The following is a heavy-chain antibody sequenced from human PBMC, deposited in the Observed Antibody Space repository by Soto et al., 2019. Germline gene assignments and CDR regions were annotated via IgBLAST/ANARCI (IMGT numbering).Heavy chain of an antibody. V-gene: IGHV4-34*01. CDR3: ARGSYYGSGSYYYWFDP. J-gene: IGHJ5*02. CDR2: INHSGST. CDR1: GGSFSGYY. Sequence: PATTLSLTCAVYGGSFSGYYWSWIRRPPGKGLEWIGEINHSGSTNYNPSLKSRVTISVDTSKNQFSLKLSSVTAADTAVYYCARGSYYGSGSYYYWFDPWGQGTLVTVS. D-gene: IGHD3-10*01.